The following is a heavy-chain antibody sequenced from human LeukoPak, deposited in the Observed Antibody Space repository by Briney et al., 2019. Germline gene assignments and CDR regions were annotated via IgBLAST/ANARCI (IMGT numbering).Heavy chain of an antibody. V-gene: IGHV3-9*01. CDR2: ISWNSGSI. CDR1: GFTFDDYA. J-gene: IGHJ6*02. D-gene: IGHD3-22*01. CDR3: AKGKGGGTYYYDSSGHLMDV. Sequence: GRSLRLSCAASGFTFDDYAMHWVRQAPGKGLGWVSGISWNSGSIDYADSVKGRFTISRDNAKKSLYLQMNSLRAEDTALYYCAKGKGGGTYYYDSSGHLMDVWGQGTTVTVSS.